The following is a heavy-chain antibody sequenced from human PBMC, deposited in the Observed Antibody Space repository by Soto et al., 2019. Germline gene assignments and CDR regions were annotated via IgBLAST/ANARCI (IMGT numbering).Heavy chain of an antibody. V-gene: IGHV4-39*07. CDR3: ARAVLLVNWFDP. D-gene: IGHD3-10*01. J-gene: IGHJ5*02. Sequence: SETLSLTCTVSGGSITGGSISTTTYYWGWMRQPPGKGLEWIASFFIGGNTYYNPSLKSRVTISVDTSKNQFSLKLSSVTAADTAVYYCARAVLLVNWFDPWGQGTLVTISS. CDR2: FFIGGNT. CDR1: GGSITGGSISTTTYY.